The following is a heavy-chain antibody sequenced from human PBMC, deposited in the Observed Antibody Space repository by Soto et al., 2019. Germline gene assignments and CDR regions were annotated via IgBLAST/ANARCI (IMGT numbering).Heavy chain of an antibody. J-gene: IGHJ4*02. CDR2: IYHSGST. Sequence: SETLSLTCAVSGYSISSGYYWGWIRQPPGKGLGWIGSIYHSGSTYYNPSLKSRVTISVDTSKNQFSLRLTSVTAADTAVYYCARVDSSSGFDYWGQGTLVTVSS. CDR3: ARVDSSSGFDY. V-gene: IGHV4-38-2*01. CDR1: GYSISSGYY. D-gene: IGHD6-6*01.